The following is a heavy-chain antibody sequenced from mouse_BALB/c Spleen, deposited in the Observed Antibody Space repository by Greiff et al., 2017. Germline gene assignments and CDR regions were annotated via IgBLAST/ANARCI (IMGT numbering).Heavy chain of an antibody. CDR3: TRRDGYYDAMDY. CDR1: GFTFSNYW. V-gene: IGHV6-6*02. Sequence: EVMLVESGGGLVQPGGSMKLSCVASGFTFSNYWMNWVRQSPEKGLEWVAEIRLKSNNYATHYAESVKGRFTISRDDSKSSVYLQMNNLRAEDTGIYYCTRRDGYYDAMDYWGQGTSVTVSS. J-gene: IGHJ4*01. CDR2: IRLKSNNYAT. D-gene: IGHD2-3*01.